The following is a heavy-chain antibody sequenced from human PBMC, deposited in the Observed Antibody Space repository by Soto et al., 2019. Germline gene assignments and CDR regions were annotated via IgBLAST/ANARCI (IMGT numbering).Heavy chain of an antibody. D-gene: IGHD6-19*01. CDR1: GGTFSNYT. Sequence: QVQLVQSGAEVKKPGSSVKVSCKASGGTFSNYTISWVRQAPGQGLEWMGRIIPILGIANYAQKFQGRVTISADKSTSTAYMELSSLRSEDTAVYYCASHLAVAGYYFDHWGQGTLVTVSS. CDR2: IIPILGIA. CDR3: ASHLAVAGYYFDH. J-gene: IGHJ4*02. V-gene: IGHV1-69*02.